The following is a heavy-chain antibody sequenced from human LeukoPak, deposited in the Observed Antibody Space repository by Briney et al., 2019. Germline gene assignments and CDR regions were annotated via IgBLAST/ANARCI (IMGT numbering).Heavy chain of an antibody. CDR1: GYSFTSYW. J-gene: IGHJ4*02. V-gene: IGHV5-51*01. CDR3: ARQVPYQLHYFDY. D-gene: IGHD2-2*01. Sequence: GESLKISCKGSGYSFTSYWIGWVRQLPGKGLEWMGIIYPGDSDTRYSPSFQGQVTISADKSISTAYLQWSSLKASDTAMYYCARQVPYQLHYFDYWGQGTLVTVSS. CDR2: IYPGDSDT.